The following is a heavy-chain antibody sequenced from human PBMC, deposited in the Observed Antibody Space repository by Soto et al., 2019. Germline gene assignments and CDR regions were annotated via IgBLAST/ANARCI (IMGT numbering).Heavy chain of an antibody. D-gene: IGHD3-3*01. Sequence: QITSKESGPTLVKPTQTLTLTCTFSGFSLTGSGVGVGWIRQPPGKALEWLALIYWDDDKRYSPSLKSRLTITKDTSKNQVALTVTNMDPVDTATYYCARFLWSDTSLYYFDYWGQGTLVTVSS. CDR2: IYWDDDK. CDR1: GFSLTGSGVG. CDR3: ARFLWSDTSLYYFDY. V-gene: IGHV2-5*02. J-gene: IGHJ4*02.